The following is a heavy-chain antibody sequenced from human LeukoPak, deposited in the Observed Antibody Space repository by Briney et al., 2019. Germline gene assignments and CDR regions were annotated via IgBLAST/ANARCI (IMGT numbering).Heavy chain of an antibody. CDR3: ASDHSGWLGLGY. D-gene: IGHD6-19*01. V-gene: IGHV4-61*02. CDR1: NVSISSGSHY. J-gene: IGHJ4*02. CDR2: IYAGGRS. Sequence: PSETLSLTCTVANVSISSGSHYWNWIRQPAGKGLEWIGRIYAGGRSNYNPSLRSRVTISVDTSKNQFSLRLSSVTATDTGVYYCASDHSGWLGLGYWGEGTRVSVSS.